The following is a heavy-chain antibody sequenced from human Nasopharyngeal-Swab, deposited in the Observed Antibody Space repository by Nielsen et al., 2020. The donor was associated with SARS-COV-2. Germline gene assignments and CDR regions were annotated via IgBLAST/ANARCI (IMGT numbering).Heavy chain of an antibody. J-gene: IGHJ6*02. D-gene: IGHD6-13*01. CDR2: IYYSGST. V-gene: IGHV4-59*01. CDR3: ARVAAAGGDV. Sequence: WIRQPPGKGLEWIGYIYYSGSTNYNPSLKSRVTISVDTSKNQFSLKLSPVTAADTAVYYCARVAAAGGDVWGQGTTVTVSS.